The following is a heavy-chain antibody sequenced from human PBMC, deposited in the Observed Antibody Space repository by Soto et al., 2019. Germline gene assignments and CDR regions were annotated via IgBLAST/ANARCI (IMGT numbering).Heavy chain of an antibody. CDR2: IIPIFGTA. J-gene: IGHJ6*02. CDR1: GGTFSSYA. D-gene: IGHD3-10*01. Sequence: QVQLVQSGAEVKKPGSSVKVSCKASGGTFSSYAISWVRQAPGQGREWMGGIIPIFGTANYAQKFQGRVTITADESTSTAYMELSSLRSEDTAVYYCARDPGRWLPSSGGMDVWGQGTTVTVSS. V-gene: IGHV1-69*01. CDR3: ARDPGRWLPSSGGMDV.